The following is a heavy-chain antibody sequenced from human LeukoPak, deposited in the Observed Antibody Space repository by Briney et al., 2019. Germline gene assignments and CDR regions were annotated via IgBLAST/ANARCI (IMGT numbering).Heavy chain of an antibody. CDR1: GFTFSSYA. V-gene: IGHV3-23*01. CDR2: ISGSGGST. Sequence: GGSLRLSCAASGFTFSSYAMSWVRQAPGKGLEWVSAISGSGGSTYYADSVKGRFTISRDNSKNTLYLQMNSLRAEDTAVYYCAKDPYSGYDYRGYYFDYWGQGTLVTVSS. J-gene: IGHJ4*02. CDR3: AKDPYSGYDYRGYYFDY. D-gene: IGHD5-12*01.